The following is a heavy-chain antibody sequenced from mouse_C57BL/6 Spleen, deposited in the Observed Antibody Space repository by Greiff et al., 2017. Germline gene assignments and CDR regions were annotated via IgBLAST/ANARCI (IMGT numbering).Heavy chain of an antibody. CDR2: IDPGTGGT. V-gene: IGHV1-15*01. CDR1: GYTFTDYE. D-gene: IGHD2-4*01. Sequence: QVQLQQSGAELVRPGASVTLSCKASGYTFTDYEMHWVKQTPVHGLEWIGAIDPGTGGTTYNQKFKGKAILTADKSSSTAYMELRSLTSEDSAVYYCKREPYDYDGFGYWGQGTTLTVSS. CDR3: KREPYDYDGFGY. J-gene: IGHJ2*01.